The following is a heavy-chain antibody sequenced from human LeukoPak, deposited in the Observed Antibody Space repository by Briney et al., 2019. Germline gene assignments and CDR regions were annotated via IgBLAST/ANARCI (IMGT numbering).Heavy chain of an antibody. CDR3: ARDSYVGAWDH. V-gene: IGHV4-34*01. CDR2: INHSGST. Sequence: PSETPSLTCAVYGGSFSGYYWSWIRQPPGKGLEWIGEINHSGSTNYNPSLKSRVTISVDTSKNQFSLKLSSVTAADTAVYYCARDSYVGAWDHWGQGTLVTVSS. CDR1: GGSFSGYY. J-gene: IGHJ4*02. D-gene: IGHD1-26*01.